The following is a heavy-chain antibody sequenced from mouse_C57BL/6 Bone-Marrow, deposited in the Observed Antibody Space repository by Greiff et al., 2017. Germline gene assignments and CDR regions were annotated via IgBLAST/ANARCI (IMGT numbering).Heavy chain of an antibody. Sequence: VQLQQPGAELVKPGASVKLSCKASGYTFTSYWMHWVKQRPGQGLEWIGMIHPNSGSTNYNEKFKSKATLTVDKSSSTAYMQLSSLTSEDSAVYYCARGLYYAHSFAYWGQGTLVTVSA. CDR2: IHPNSGST. CDR3: ARGLYYAHSFAY. CDR1: GYTFTSYW. D-gene: IGHD2-1*01. V-gene: IGHV1-64*01. J-gene: IGHJ3*01.